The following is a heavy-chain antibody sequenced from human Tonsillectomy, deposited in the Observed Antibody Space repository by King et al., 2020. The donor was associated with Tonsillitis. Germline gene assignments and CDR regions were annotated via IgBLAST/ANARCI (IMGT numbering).Heavy chain of an antibody. D-gene: IGHD3-22*01. V-gene: IGHV3-15*01. Sequence: QLVQSGGGLVKPGGSLRLSCVISGRTFTDAWMSWVRQAPGKGLEWVGRIKSKKDGEKADYAAPVKGRFTISRDDSKTTLYLQMNSLKTVDTAVYYCTTDKEDSFGYSKLDYWGQGTLVTVTS. CDR1: GRTFTDAW. CDR3: TTDKEDSFGYSKLDY. CDR2: IKSKKDGEKA. J-gene: IGHJ4*02.